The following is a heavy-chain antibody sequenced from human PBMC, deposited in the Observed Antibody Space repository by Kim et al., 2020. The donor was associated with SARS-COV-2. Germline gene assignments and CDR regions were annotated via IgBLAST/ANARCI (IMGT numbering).Heavy chain of an antibody. V-gene: IGHV3-48*02. J-gene: IGHJ4*02. Sequence: YADSVKGRFSISRDNGKNSLYLEMNSLRDEDTAVYYCARGTTDYYRSGGLWGQGTLVTVSS. CDR3: ARGTTDYYRSGGL. D-gene: IGHD3-10*01.